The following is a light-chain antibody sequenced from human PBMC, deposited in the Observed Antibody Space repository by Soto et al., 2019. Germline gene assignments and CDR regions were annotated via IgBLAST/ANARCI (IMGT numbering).Light chain of an antibody. CDR1: QAVGSN. J-gene: IGKJ1*01. CDR3: QQYNSYSWT. Sequence: IVLTQSPATLSVSPGERATLSCRASQAVGSNLAWYQQRPGQAPRLLIYDASTRATGIPHRFSGGGSGTEFTLTISSLQSDDFATYYCQQYNSYSWTFGQGTKVEIK. CDR2: DAS. V-gene: IGKV3-15*01.